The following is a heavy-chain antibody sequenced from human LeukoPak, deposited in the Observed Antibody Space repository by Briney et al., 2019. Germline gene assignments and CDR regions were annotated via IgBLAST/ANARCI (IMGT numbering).Heavy chain of an antibody. CDR1: GFTFSSYA. V-gene: IGHV3-23*01. Sequence: GGSPRLSCAASGFTFSSYAMSWVRQAPGKGLEWVSAISGSGGSTYYADSVKGRFTISRDNSKNTLYLQMNSLRAEDTAVYYCARGGIQVSGIDEFDYWGQGTLVTVSS. J-gene: IGHJ4*02. D-gene: IGHD6-19*01. CDR3: ARGGIQVSGIDEFDY. CDR2: ISGSGGST.